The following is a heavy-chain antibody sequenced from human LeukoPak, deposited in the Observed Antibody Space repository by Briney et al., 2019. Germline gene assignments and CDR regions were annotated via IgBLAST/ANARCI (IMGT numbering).Heavy chain of an antibody. V-gene: IGHV3-7*01. Sequence: GGSLRLSCAASGFTFSSYWMSWVRQAPGKGLEWVANMKQDGSEKYYVDSVKGRFTISRDNAKNSLYLQMNSLRAEDTAVYYCARDPSQYGDYSYYYGMDVWGQGTTVTVSS. CDR1: GFTFSSYW. CDR3: ARDPSQYGDYSYYYGMDV. J-gene: IGHJ6*02. D-gene: IGHD4-17*01. CDR2: MKQDGSEK.